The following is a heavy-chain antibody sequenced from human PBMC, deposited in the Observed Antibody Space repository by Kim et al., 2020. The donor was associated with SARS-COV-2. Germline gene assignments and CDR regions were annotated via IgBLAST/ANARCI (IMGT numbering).Heavy chain of an antibody. CDR1: GFTFNDYW. CDR3: ARHPFDY. V-gene: IGHV3-7*01. CDR2: IQHGGSEK. J-gene: IGHJ4*02. Sequence: GGSLRLSCAASGFTFNDYWMTWVRQAPGKGLEWVASIQHGGSEKYYVDSVKGRFTISRDNAKNSLHLQMNSLRAEDTAVYYCARHPFDYWCQGTPVTVSS.